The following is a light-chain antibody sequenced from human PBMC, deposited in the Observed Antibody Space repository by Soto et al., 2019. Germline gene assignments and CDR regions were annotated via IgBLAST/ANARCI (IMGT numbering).Light chain of an antibody. CDR2: DVS. J-gene: IGLJ1*01. CDR3: SSYTSSSTYV. CDR1: SSDVGGYNY. Sequence: QSALTQPASVSGSPGQSITISCTGTSSDVGGYNYVSWYQQHPGKAPKLMIYDVSNRPSGVSNRFSGSKSGNTASLPISVLQAEDAADYYCSSYTSSSTYVVGTGTKLTVL. V-gene: IGLV2-14*01.